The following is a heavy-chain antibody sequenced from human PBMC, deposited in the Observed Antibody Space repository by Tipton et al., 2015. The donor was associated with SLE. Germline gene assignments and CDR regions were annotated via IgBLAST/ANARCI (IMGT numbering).Heavy chain of an antibody. J-gene: IGHJ4*02. Sequence: TLSLTCAVYGGSFSGYYWSWIRQPPGKGLEWIGEINHSGSTNYNPSLKSRVTISVDTSKNQFSLKLSSVTAADTAVYYCARVDSAWYLEYWGQGTLVTVSS. D-gene: IGHD6-19*01. CDR1: GGSFSGYY. CDR3: ARVDSAWYLEY. CDR2: INHSGST. V-gene: IGHV4-34*01.